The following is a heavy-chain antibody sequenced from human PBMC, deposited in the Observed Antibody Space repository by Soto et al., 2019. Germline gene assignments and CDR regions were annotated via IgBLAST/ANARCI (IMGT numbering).Heavy chain of an antibody. Sequence: QVQLVESGGGVVQPGRSLRLSCAASGFTLSRYGMHWVRQAPGKGLEWVAVISFEGNTQYYADSVKGRFTISRDNSKDTLSLQNHNLRPEDTAVYYCARGAEHQLLSRDYFYGMDVWGQGTTVSVSS. D-gene: IGHD1-1*01. CDR3: ARGAEHQLLSRDYFYGMDV. J-gene: IGHJ6*02. CDR1: GFTLSRYG. CDR2: ISFEGNTQ. V-gene: IGHV3-30*05.